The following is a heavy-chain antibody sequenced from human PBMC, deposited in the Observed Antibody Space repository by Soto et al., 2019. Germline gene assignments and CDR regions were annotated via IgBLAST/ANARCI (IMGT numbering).Heavy chain of an antibody. CDR3: ARTPAWGRSSCYYFDY. J-gene: IGHJ4*02. Sequence: VSCKASGYTFTSYDINWVRQATGQGLEWMGWMNPNSGNTGYAQKFQGRVTMTRNTSISTAYMELSSLRSEDTAVYYCARTPAWGRSSCYYFDYWGKEPLVTFP. CDR1: GYTFTSYD. CDR2: MNPNSGNT. V-gene: IGHV1-8*01. D-gene: IGHD6-13*01.